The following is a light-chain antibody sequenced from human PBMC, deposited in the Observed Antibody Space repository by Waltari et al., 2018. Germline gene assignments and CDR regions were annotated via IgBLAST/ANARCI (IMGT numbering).Light chain of an antibody. Sequence: EIVLTQSPATLSLSPGERATLSCRASQSVNWYLAWYQQKPGQAPRLLIYDTSNRATGIPDRFSGSGSETDFTLTISSLESEDSAVYYCQQSRNWPLTFGGGTKVEIK. CDR3: QQSRNWPLT. CDR1: QSVNWY. CDR2: DTS. J-gene: IGKJ4*01. V-gene: IGKV3-11*01.